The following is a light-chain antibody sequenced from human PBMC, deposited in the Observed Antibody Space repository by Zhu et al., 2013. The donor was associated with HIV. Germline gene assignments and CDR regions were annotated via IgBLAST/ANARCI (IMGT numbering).Light chain of an antibody. Sequence: NFMLTQPHSVSESPGKTVTFSCTRSSGSIASNYVHWYRQRPGSSPTTVIYEDDHRPSGVPDRFSGSIDSSSNSASLTISGLKTEDEADYYCQSFDSRNREWVFGGGTRLAVL. J-gene: IGLJ3*02. CDR3: QSFDSRNREWV. V-gene: IGLV6-57*01. CDR2: EDD. CDR1: SGSIASNY.